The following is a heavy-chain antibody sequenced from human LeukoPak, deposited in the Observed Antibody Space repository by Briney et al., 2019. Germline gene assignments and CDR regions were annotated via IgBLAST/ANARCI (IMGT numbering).Heavy chain of an antibody. CDR1: GFTFSDYY. V-gene: IGHV3-11*01. Sequence: GGSLRLTCAASGFTFSDYYMSWIRQAPGKGLEWVSYISSSGSTIYYADSVKGRFTISRDNAKNSLYLQMNSLRAEDTAVYYCARDPRSWPLDYWGQGTLVTVSS. CDR2: ISSSGSTI. D-gene: IGHD6-13*01. J-gene: IGHJ4*02. CDR3: ARDPRSWPLDY.